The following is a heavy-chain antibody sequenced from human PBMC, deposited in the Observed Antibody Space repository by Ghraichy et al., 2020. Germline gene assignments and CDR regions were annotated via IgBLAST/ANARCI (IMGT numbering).Heavy chain of an antibody. CDR3: ARGGPIGIAAAGTEFDY. Sequence: SQTLSLTCAISGDSVSSNSAAWNWIRQSPSRGLEWLGRTYYRSKWYNDYAVSVKSRITINPDTSKNQFSLQLNSVTPEDTAVYYCARGGPIGIAAAGTEFDYWGQGTLVTVSS. V-gene: IGHV6-1*01. CDR1: GDSVSSNSAA. D-gene: IGHD6-13*01. CDR2: TYYRSKWYN. J-gene: IGHJ4*02.